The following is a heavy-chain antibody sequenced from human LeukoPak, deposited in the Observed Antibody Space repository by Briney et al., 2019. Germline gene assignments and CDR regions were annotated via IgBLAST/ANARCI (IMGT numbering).Heavy chain of an antibody. CDR1: GFTFSSYG. J-gene: IGHJ5*02. D-gene: IGHD6-13*01. CDR2: IWYDGSNK. V-gene: IGHV3-33*06. Sequence: PGRSLRLSCAASGFTFSSYGMHWVRQAPGKGLEWVAVIWYDGSNKYYADSVKGRFTISRDNSKNTLYLQTNSLRAEDTAVYYCAKGYSSSLSWFDPWGQGTLVTVSS. CDR3: AKGYSSSLSWFDP.